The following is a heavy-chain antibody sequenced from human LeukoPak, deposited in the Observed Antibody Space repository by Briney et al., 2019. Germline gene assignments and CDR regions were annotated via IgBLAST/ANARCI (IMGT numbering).Heavy chain of an antibody. CDR1: GFTFSSYA. CDR3: ARDGTEGGFDY. V-gene: IGHV3-30-3*01. CDR2: ISYDGSNK. D-gene: IGHD3-16*01. Sequence: PGRSLRLSCAASGFTFSSYAMHWVRQAPGKGLEWVAVISYDGSNKYYADSVKGRFTISRDNSKNTLYLQMNSLRAEDTAVYYCARDGTEGGFDYWGQEPLVTFSS. J-gene: IGHJ4*02.